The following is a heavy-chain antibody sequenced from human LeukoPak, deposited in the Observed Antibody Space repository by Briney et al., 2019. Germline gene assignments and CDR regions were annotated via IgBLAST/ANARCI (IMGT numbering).Heavy chain of an antibody. CDR3: ARAWEQWLANWFDP. Sequence: SETLSLTCTVSGGSISSSSNYWGWIRQPPGKGLEWIGSIYYSGSTYYNPSLKSRVTISVDTSKNQFSLKLSSVTAADTAVYYCARAWEQWLANWFDPWGQGTLVTVSS. V-gene: IGHV4-39*01. CDR2: IYYSGST. CDR1: GGSISSSSNY. J-gene: IGHJ5*02. D-gene: IGHD6-19*01.